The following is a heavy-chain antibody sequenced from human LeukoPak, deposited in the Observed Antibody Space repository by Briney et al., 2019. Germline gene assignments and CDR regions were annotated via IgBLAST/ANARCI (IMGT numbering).Heavy chain of an antibody. CDR2: VYYTEYT. Sequence: SETLSLTCSVSNGSISSDYWSWIRQPPGKGLEWIGNVYYTEYTNYNPSFKSRVTISQDTSKNQFSLKLTSLTAADTAIYYCARDMRRHGESGYGFDYWGQGIPVTVSS. D-gene: IGHD5-12*01. J-gene: IGHJ4*02. V-gene: IGHV4-59*01. CDR1: NGSISSDY. CDR3: ARDMRRHGESGYGFDY.